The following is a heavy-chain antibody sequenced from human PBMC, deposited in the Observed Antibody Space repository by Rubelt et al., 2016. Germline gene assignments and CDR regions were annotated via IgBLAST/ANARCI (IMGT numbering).Heavy chain of an antibody. CDR3: ARRLADWTESLGDAFDL. Sequence: QVPLQQWGTGLLKPSETLSRTCAVYVGSFSGHAWAWIRQPPGKGLEWIAEIDHREIINYNPSLKSRLTISIDTSKNQFSLRRSAVAAADTAVYYCARRLADWTESLGDAFDLWSHGAMVTV. CDR2: IDHREII. CDR1: VGSFSGHA. J-gene: IGHJ3*01. D-gene: IGHD1-1*01. V-gene: IGHV4-34*01.